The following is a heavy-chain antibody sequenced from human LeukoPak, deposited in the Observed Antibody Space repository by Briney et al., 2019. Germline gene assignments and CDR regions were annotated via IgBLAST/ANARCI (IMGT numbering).Heavy chain of an antibody. CDR3: ARSPKWGAFDI. CDR1: GGSISSSNW. J-gene: IGHJ3*02. D-gene: IGHD7-27*01. Sequence: SETLSLTCAVSGGSISSSNWWSWVRQPPGTGLEWIGEIYHSGSTSYNPSLKSRVTISVDKSKNQFSLKLSSVTAADTAVYYCARSPKWGAFDIWGQGTMVTVSS. V-gene: IGHV4-4*02. CDR2: IYHSGST.